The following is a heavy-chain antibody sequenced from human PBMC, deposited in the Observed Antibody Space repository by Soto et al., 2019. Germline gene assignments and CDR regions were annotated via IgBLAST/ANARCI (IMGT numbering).Heavy chain of an antibody. V-gene: IGHV3-30-3*01. CDR2: ILYDGTNK. D-gene: IGHD5-12*01. J-gene: IGHJ3*02. CDR1: GFTFSSYA. CDR3: AKGGCRQICDAFDI. Sequence: QVQLVESGGGVVQPGRSLRLSCAASGFTFSSYAIHWVRKAPGKGLEWVAAILYDGTNKYYADSVKGLFTISRDSSKNTLYVQMDSLSAVDTSVYHCAKGGCRQICDAFDIWGQGTSVTVSS.